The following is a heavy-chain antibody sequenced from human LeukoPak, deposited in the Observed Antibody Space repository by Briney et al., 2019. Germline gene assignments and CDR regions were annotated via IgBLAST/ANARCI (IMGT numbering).Heavy chain of an antibody. Sequence: AASVKVSCKASGGTFSSYAISWVRQAPGQGLEWMGGIIPIFGTANYAQKFQGRVTIITDESTSTAYMELSSLRSEDTAVYYCAGGSTSRLRAWYNWFDPWGQGTLVTVSS. V-gene: IGHV1-69*05. CDR3: AGGSTSRLRAWYNWFDP. CDR2: IIPIFGTA. CDR1: GGTFSSYA. D-gene: IGHD2-2*01. J-gene: IGHJ5*02.